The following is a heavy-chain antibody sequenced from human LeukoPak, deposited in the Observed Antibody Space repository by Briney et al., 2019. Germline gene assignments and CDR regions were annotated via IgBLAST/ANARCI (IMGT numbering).Heavy chain of an antibody. J-gene: IGHJ4*02. V-gene: IGHV4-59*01. CDR3: ARARVGYCNSSSCYAIPLDY. CDR1: PASINGYY. D-gene: IGHD2-2*01. Sequence: PSETLSLTCTVSPASINGYYWSWIRQPPGKGPEWIGYIYSSGGTKYNPSLKSRVTISVDTSKNQFSLKLSSVTAADTAFYYCARARVGYCNSSSCYAIPLDYWGQGTLVTVSS. CDR2: IYSSGGT.